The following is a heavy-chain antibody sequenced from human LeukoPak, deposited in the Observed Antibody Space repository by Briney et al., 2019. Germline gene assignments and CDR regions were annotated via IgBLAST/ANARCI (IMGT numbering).Heavy chain of an antibody. V-gene: IGHV7-4-1*02. J-gene: IGHJ6*03. CDR3: ARGWYGDYVSYYYSMDV. CDR2: INTNTGNP. Sequence: ASVKVSCKASGYTFTSYAMNWVRQAPGQGLEWMGWINTNTGNPTYAQGFTGRFVFSLDTSVSTAYLQISSLKAEDTAVYYCARGWYGDYVSYYYSMDVWGKGTTVTVSS. D-gene: IGHD4-17*01. CDR1: GYTFTSYA.